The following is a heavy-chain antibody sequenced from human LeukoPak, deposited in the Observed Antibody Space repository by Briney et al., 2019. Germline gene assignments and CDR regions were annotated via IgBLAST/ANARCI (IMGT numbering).Heavy chain of an antibody. V-gene: IGHV3-23*01. Sequence: GGSLRLSCAASGFPFSSYAMSWVRQAPGKGLEWVSAISGTGASTFYADSVKGRCTISRDNSKNTLFLQMNSLRAEDKAVYYCAKEGATLGSGWFDPWGRGTLVTVSS. D-gene: IGHD2-15*01. J-gene: IGHJ5*02. CDR2: ISGTGAST. CDR1: GFPFSSYA. CDR3: AKEGATLGSGWFDP.